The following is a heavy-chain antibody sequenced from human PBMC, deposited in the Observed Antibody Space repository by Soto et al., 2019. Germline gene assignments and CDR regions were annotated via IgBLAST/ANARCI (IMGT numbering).Heavy chain of an antibody. D-gene: IGHD3-22*01. CDR3: ARGSYYYDSSGYYHY. CDR2: LSGSGGTT. CDR1: GFTFSSYA. V-gene: IGHV3-23*01. J-gene: IGHJ4*02. Sequence: GGSLRLSCAASGFTFSSYAMSWVRQTPGKGLEWVSTLSGSGGTTYYADSVKGQFTISRDNSKSTLYLQMNSLRAEDTAVYYCARGSYYYDSSGYYHYWGQGALVTVSS.